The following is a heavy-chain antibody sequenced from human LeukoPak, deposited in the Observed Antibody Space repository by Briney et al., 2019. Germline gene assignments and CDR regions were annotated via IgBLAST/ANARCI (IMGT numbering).Heavy chain of an antibody. CDR3: ARDWGVGGRPGYMDV. CDR1: GGSISSYY. V-gene: IGHV4-4*07. J-gene: IGHJ6*03. D-gene: IGHD6-6*01. CDR2: IYTSGST. Sequence: SETLSLTCTVSGGSISSYYWSWIRQPAGKGLEWIGRIYTSGSTNYNPSLKSRVTMSVDTSKNQVSLKLSSVTAADTAVYFCARDWGVGGRPGYMDVWGKGTTVTVSS.